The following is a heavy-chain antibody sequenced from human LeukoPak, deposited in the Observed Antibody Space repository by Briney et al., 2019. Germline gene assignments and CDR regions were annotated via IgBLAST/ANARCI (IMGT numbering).Heavy chain of an antibody. CDR1: GYTFTNYG. V-gene: IGHV1-18*01. CDR2: ISTYNGDT. CDR3: ARGRGSTSRH. D-gene: IGHD5-12*01. Sequence: GASVKVSCKASGYTFTNYGITWVRQAPEQGLEWMGWISTYNGDTNYAQSLQSRVTMTTDTSTTTAYMELRNLSSDDTAVYYCARGRGSTSRHWGQGTQVTVSS. J-gene: IGHJ4*02.